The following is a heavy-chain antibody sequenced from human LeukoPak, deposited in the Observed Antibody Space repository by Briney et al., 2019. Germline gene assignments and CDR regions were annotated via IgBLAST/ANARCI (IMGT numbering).Heavy chain of an antibody. CDR1: GFTCSSYQ. CDR3: ARSDTSGYYHIPTDY. CDR2: ISSSASTI. Sequence: PGGSLRCSCAASGFTCSSYQMNWVRQAPGKGLEWISYISSSASTIYYGDSVKGRFTISRDNAKNSLYLQMKSLRAEDTAVYYCARSDTSGYYHIPTDYGGQGTLVTVSS. V-gene: IGHV3-48*03. D-gene: IGHD3-22*01. J-gene: IGHJ4*02.